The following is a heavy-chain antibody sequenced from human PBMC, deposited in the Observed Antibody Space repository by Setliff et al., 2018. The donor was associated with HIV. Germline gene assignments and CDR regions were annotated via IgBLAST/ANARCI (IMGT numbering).Heavy chain of an antibody. CDR3: TRGGTTVGKYDY. J-gene: IGHJ4*02. CDR2: ISYDGSKK. CDR1: GFTFSSYG. V-gene: IGHV3-30*03. D-gene: IGHD3-16*01. Sequence: GGSLRLSCTASGFTFSSYGMHWVRQAPGKGLEWVSLISYDGSKKYYADSVKGRFSISRDNARKSLYLQMNSLTAEDTAVYYCTRGGTTVGKYDYWGPGTLVTVSS.